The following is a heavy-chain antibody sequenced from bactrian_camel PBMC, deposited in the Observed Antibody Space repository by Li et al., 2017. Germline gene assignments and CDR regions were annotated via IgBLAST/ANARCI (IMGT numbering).Heavy chain of an antibody. CDR1: GYTDPSYC. CDR2: IDSDGTT. J-gene: IGHJ4*01. CDR3: AAARTVYAGDVLGKNQYEY. V-gene: IGHV3S53*01. Sequence: VQLVESGGGSVQAGGSLRLSCAASGYTDPSYCVGWFRQAPGKEREGVAAIDSDGTTSYSPSVMGRFTISQDNAKKSVSLQMNSLKPEDTAMYYCAAARTVYAGDVLGKNQYEYWGQGTQVTVS. D-gene: IGHD3*01.